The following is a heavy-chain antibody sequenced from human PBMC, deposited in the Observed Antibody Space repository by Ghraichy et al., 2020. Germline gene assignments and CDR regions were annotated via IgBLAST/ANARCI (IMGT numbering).Heavy chain of an antibody. D-gene: IGHD3-3*01. Sequence: GGSLRLSCAASGFTLSSYWMSWVRQAPGKGLEWVANIKQDGSEKYYVDSVKGRFTISRDNAKDSLYLQMNSLRAEDTAVYYCARRNDFWSGFTYYYSMDVWGQGTTVTVSS. CDR1: GFTLSSYW. CDR3: ARRNDFWSGFTYYYSMDV. CDR2: IKQDGSEK. V-gene: IGHV3-7*01. J-gene: IGHJ6*02.